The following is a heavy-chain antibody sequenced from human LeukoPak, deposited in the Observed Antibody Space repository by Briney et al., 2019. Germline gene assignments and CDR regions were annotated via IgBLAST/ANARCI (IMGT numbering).Heavy chain of an antibody. J-gene: IGHJ4*02. CDR3: AKDYDILTALYYFDY. V-gene: IGHV3-23*01. Sequence: GGSLRLSCTASGFTFNNYAMNWVRQAPGKGLEWVSAISGSGGSTYYADSVKGRFTISRDNSKNTLYLQMNSLRAEDTAVYYCAKDYDILTALYYFDYWGQGTLVTVSS. D-gene: IGHD3-9*01. CDR2: ISGSGGST. CDR1: GFTFNNYA.